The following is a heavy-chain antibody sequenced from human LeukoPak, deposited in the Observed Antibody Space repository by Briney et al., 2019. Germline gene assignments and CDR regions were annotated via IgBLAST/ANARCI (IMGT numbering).Heavy chain of an antibody. D-gene: IGHD6-6*01. Sequence: GESLKISCKGSGYSSTTYWIGWVRQMPGKGLEWMGIIYPGDSDTRYSPSFQGQVTISADKSISTAYLQWSSLKASDTAIYYCTRQGSPSEAALGYWGQGTLVTVSS. CDR3: TRQGSPSEAALGY. CDR2: IYPGDSDT. V-gene: IGHV5-51*01. CDR1: GYSSTTYW. J-gene: IGHJ4*02.